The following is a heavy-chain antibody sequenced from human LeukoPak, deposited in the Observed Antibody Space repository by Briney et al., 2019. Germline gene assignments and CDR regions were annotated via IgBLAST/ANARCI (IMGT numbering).Heavy chain of an antibody. V-gene: IGHV1-18*01. CDR3: ARVRVGGDYYYYGMDV. CDR2: ISAYNGNA. CDR1: GYTFNSYG. D-gene: IGHD2-15*01. J-gene: IGHJ6*02. Sequence: ASVKVSCKASGYTFNSYGITWVRQPPGQGLEWMGWISAYNGNAKYSQNFQGRVTMTTDTPTSTAYMELRSLRSDDTAVYYCARVRVGGDYYYYGMDVWGQGTTVTVSS.